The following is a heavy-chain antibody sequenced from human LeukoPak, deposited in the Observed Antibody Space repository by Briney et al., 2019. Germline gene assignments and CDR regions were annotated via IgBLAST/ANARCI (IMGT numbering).Heavy chain of an antibody. V-gene: IGHV4-39*02. J-gene: IGHJ5*02. CDR2: VSHSGST. CDR1: GGSVSNTNKY. Sequence: AETLSLTCTVSGGSVSNTNKYWARNRPPPGKELEGIGSVSHSGSTYYEPSLKSRVSTSVDTSKNQFSLSLSSVIAADTAVYYCAREVFRNNWFDPWGQGTLVTVSS. D-gene: IGHD3-3*01. CDR3: AREVFRNNWFDP.